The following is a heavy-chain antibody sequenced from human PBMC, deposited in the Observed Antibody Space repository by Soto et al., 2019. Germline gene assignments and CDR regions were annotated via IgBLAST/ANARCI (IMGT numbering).Heavy chain of an antibody. CDR3: ARGRGDYVLEPVDY. Sequence: SETLSLTCTVSGGSISSGDYYWSWIRQPPGKGLEWIGYIYYSGSTYYNPSLKSRVTISVDTSKNQFSLKLSSVTAADTAVYYCARGRGDYVLEPVDYWGQGTLVTVSS. V-gene: IGHV4-30-4*01. J-gene: IGHJ4*02. CDR2: IYYSGST. CDR1: GGSISSGDYY. D-gene: IGHD4-17*01.